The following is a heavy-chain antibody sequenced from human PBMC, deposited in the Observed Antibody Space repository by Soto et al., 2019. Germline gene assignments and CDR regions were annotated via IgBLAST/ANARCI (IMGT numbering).Heavy chain of an antibody. CDR2: ISYDGSNK. D-gene: IGHD3-9*01. J-gene: IGHJ4*02. V-gene: IGHV3-30*18. CDR3: AKDSNYDILTGYPNFDY. CDR1: GFTFSSYG. Sequence: QVPLVESGGGVVQPGRSLRLSCAASGFTFSSYGMHWVRQAPGKGLEWVAVISYDGSNKYYADSVKGRFTISRDNSKNTLYLQMNSLRAEDTAVYYCAKDSNYDILTGYPNFDYWGQGTLVTVSS.